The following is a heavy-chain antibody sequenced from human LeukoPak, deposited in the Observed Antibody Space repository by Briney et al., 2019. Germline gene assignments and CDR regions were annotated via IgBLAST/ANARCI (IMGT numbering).Heavy chain of an antibody. D-gene: IGHD3-10*01. J-gene: IGHJ6*02. CDR2: ISYDGSNK. CDR1: GFTFSSYS. CDR3: ARDHYHYYPHYGMDV. Sequence: GGSLRLSCAASGFTFSSYSMNWVRQAPGKGLEWVAVISYDGSNKYYADSVKGRFTISRDNSKNTLYLQMNSLRAEDTAVYYCARDHYHYYPHYGMDVWGQGTTVTVSS. V-gene: IGHV3-30*03.